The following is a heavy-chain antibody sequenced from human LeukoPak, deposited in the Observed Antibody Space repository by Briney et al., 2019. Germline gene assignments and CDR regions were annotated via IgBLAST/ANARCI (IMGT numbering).Heavy chain of an antibody. J-gene: IGHJ4*02. V-gene: IGHV1-46*01. Sequence: ASVKVSCKASGYTFTSYYMHWVRQAPGQGLEWMGIINPSGGSTSYAQKFQGRVTMTRDTSTSTVYMELSSLRSEDTAVYYCARLRASRYIAAAGNFDYWGQGTLVTVSS. D-gene: IGHD6-13*01. CDR1: GYTFTSYY. CDR2: INPSGGST. CDR3: ARLRASRYIAAAGNFDY.